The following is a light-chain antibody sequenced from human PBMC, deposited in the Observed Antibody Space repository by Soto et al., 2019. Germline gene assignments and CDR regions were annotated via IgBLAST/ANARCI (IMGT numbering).Light chain of an antibody. CDR3: AAWDDSLNGWG. V-gene: IGLV1-44*01. Sequence: QSVLTQPPSASGTPGQRVTISCSGSSSNIGSNTVNWYQQLPGTAPKLLIYSNNQRPSGVPDRFSGSKYGTSASLAISGLPSEDEADYYCAAWDDSLNGWGFGGGTKVTVL. J-gene: IGLJ3*02. CDR1: SSNIGSNT. CDR2: SNN.